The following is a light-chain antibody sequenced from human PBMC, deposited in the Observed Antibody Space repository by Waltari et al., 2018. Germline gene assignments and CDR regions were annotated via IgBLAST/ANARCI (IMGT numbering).Light chain of an antibody. V-gene: IGKV1-5*03. J-gene: IGKJ1*01. Sequence: DIQMTQSPSTLSASVGARVTIPCRASQSISSWLAWYQQKPGKPPKLLIYKASSLESGVPSRFSGSGSGTEFTLTISSLQPDDFATYYCQQYNSYSQTFGQGTKVEIK. CDR1: QSISSW. CDR2: KAS. CDR3: QQYNSYSQT.